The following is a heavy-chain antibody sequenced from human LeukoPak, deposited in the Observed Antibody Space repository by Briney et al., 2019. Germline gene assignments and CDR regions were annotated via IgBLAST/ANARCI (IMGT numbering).Heavy chain of an antibody. CDR3: ARGTVYYDSSGFDF. J-gene: IGHJ4*02. V-gene: IGHV3-13*01. CDR1: GFTFSSHA. CDR2: IGTAGDT. D-gene: IGHD3-22*01. Sequence: PGGSLRLSCVVSGFTFSSHAMHWVRQPTGKGLEWVSGIGTAGDTYYPGSVKGRFTISRQDAKNSLYLQMNSLRAGDTAVYYCARGTVYYDSSGFDFWGQGTLVTVSS.